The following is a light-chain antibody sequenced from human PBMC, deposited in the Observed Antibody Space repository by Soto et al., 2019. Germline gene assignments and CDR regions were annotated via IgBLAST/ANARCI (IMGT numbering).Light chain of an antibody. J-gene: IGKJ5*01. CDR1: QSVSIH. CDR3: QQYDNSPIT. Sequence: ETVMTQSPGTLSVSLGERATLSCRASQSVSIHLAWYQQKPGQAPRLLIYDTSTRATGIPARFSGSGSGTEFTLTISRLEPEDFAVYYCQQYDNSPITFGQGTRLEIK. CDR2: DTS. V-gene: IGKV3-15*01.